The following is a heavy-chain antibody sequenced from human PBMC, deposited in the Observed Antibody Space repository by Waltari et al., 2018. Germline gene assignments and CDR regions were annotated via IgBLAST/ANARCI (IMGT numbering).Heavy chain of an antibody. CDR1: GFTFSSYG. CDR3: AKDQEGGGDFPFDY. D-gene: IGHD2-21*01. Sequence: QVQLVESGGGVVQPGGSLRLSCAASGFTFSSYGMHWVRQAPGKGLEWVAFIRYDGSNKYYADSGKGRFTISRDNSKNTLYLQMNSLRAEDTAVYYCAKDQEGGGDFPFDYWGQGTLVTVSS. CDR2: IRYDGSNK. V-gene: IGHV3-30*02. J-gene: IGHJ4*02.